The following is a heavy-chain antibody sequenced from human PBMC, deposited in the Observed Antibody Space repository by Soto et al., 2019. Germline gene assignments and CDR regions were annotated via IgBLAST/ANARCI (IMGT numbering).Heavy chain of an antibody. CDR1: GGTFSSYA. J-gene: IGHJ6*02. Sequence: AASVKVSCKASGGTFSSYAISWVRQAPGQGLEWMGGIIPIFGTANYAQKFQGRVTITADKSTSTAYMELSSLRSEDTAVYYCARFGEGYYYGMDVWGPGTTVTVSS. V-gene: IGHV1-69*06. D-gene: IGHD3-10*01. CDR3: ARFGEGYYYGMDV. CDR2: IIPIFGTA.